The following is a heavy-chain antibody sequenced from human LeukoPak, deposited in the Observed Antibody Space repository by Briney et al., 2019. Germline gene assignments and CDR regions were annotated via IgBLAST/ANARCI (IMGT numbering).Heavy chain of an antibody. CDR3: ARARHDYSKNSYYMDV. J-gene: IGHJ6*03. V-gene: IGHV4-31*03. CDR2: IYYSGST. Sequence: PSETLSLTCTVSSGSISSGGYYWSWIRQHPGKGLEWIGYIYYSGSTYYNPSLKSRVTISVDTSKNQFSLKLSSVTAADTAVYYCARARHDYSKNSYYMDVWGKGTTVTVSS. D-gene: IGHD4-11*01. CDR1: SGSISSGGYY.